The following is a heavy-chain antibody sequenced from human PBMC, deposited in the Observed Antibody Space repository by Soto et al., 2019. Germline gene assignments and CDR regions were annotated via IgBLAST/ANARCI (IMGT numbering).Heavy chain of an antibody. CDR2: IIPIFGAA. Sequence: ASVKVSCKASGGSFNSFAISWVRQAPGQGLEWMGGIIPIFGAASYGQRIQGRVTITADESTSTAYMELSSLRSEDTAVYYCARGPPLFGPRNPVLGMDVWGQGTTVTVSS. CDR3: ARGPPLFGPRNPVLGMDV. CDR1: GGSFNSFA. J-gene: IGHJ6*02. D-gene: IGHD3-10*01. V-gene: IGHV1-69*13.